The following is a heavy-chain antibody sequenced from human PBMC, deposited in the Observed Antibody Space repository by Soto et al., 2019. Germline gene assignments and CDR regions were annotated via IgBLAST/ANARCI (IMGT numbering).Heavy chain of an antibody. V-gene: IGHV3-74*01. CDR1: GFTFSRSW. CDR2: ISSDGSDT. D-gene: IGHD1-1*01. J-gene: IGHJ4*02. CDR3: GRDQTMSGPTTLDY. Sequence: EVQLVESGGGLVHPGGSLRLSCAASGFTFSRSWMHWVRQAPGKGLVWVSRISSDGSDTIYADSVKGRFTISRDNAKNTLYLQMNNLRDDDTALYYCGRDQTMSGPTTLDYWGQGALVTVSS.